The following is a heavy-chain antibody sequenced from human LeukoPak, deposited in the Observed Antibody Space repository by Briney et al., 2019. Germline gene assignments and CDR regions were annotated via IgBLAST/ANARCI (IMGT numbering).Heavy chain of an antibody. CDR2: SSDYNGNT. V-gene: IGHV1-18*01. J-gene: IGHJ4*02. D-gene: IGHD3-22*01. CDR3: ARDPNCSSCYYAGGFDY. Sequence: ASVTVSCKASGYTFTSCGISWVRQAPAQGLAGVGWSSDYNGNTNYAQKLQGRVTMTTDTPTSTAHMELRVLTSDDTAVYCCARDPNCSSCYYAGGFDYWGQGTLVTVSS. CDR1: GYTFTSCG.